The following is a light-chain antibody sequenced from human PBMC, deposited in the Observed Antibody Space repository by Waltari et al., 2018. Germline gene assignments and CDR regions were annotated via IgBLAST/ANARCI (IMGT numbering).Light chain of an antibody. Sequence: EIVLKQSPATLSLSPGDSVTLSGRASQSISRYLAWYEQKPGQAPRLLIYDASTRATGIPARFSVSGSVTEFTLTISSLGPEDFAIYYCQQRSKSFTFGPGTKVDMK. CDR3: QQRSKSFT. CDR2: DAS. V-gene: IGKV3-11*01. J-gene: IGKJ3*01. CDR1: QSISRY.